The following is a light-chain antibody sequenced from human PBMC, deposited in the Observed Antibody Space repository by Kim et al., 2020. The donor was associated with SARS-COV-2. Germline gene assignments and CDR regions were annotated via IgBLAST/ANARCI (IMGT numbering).Light chain of an antibody. V-gene: IGLV2-11*01. Sequence: GPSDTIAGTGTSRDVCGSDYVSWYQQHRGKAPKLMICDVNERPSGVPDRFSGSKSGNTASLTISGLQADDEADYYCCSYAGSQTLLFGGGTQLTVL. CDR3: CSYAGSQTLL. J-gene: IGLJ2*01. CDR2: DVN. CDR1: SRDVCGSDY.